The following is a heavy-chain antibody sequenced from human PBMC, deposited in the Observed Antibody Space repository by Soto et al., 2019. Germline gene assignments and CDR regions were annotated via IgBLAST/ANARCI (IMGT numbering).Heavy chain of an antibody. CDR3: ARLPSGSYFDY. CDR1: GGSISSSSYY. CDR2: IYYSGST. D-gene: IGHD1-26*01. J-gene: IGHJ4*02. Sequence: QLQLQESGPGLVKPSETLSLTCTVSGGSISSSSYYWGWIRQPPGKGLEWIGSIYYSGSTYYNPSLKSRVTISVDTSKTQFSLKLRSVTAADTAVYYCARLPSGSYFDYWGQGTLVTVSS. V-gene: IGHV4-39*01.